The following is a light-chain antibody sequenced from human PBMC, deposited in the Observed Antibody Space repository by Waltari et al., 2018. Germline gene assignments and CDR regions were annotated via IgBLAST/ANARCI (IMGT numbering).Light chain of an antibody. Sequence: EIVMTQSPATLSVSPGERATLSCRASQSIAGNFAWYQQKPGQPPRLLIYGASTRAAGFPARFSGSGSGTEFTLTISSLQSEDFAVYYCEQYSNWPGTFGQGTKLEIK. CDR1: QSIAGN. CDR3: EQYSNWPGT. CDR2: GAS. J-gene: IGKJ2*02. V-gene: IGKV3-15*01.